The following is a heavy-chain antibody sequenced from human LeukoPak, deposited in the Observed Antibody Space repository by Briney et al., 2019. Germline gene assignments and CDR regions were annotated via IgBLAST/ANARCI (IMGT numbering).Heavy chain of an antibody. CDR2: IVVGSGNT. J-gene: IGHJ5*02. CDR3: AAEVVVVDGFDP. CDR1: GFTFTSSA. V-gene: IGHV1-58*01. D-gene: IGHD3-22*01. Sequence: EASVKVSXKASGFTFTSSAVQWVRQARGQRLEWIGWIVVGSGNTNYAQKFQERVTITRDMSTSTAYMEPSSLRSEDTAVYYCAAEVVVVDGFDPWGQGTLVTVSS.